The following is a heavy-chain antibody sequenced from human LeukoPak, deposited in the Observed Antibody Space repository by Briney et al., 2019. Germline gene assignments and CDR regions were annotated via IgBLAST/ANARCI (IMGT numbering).Heavy chain of an antibody. J-gene: IGHJ4*02. CDR1: GFTFTSFG. CDR2: INPNNGDT. Sequence: ASVKVSCKTSGFTFTSFGFSWVRQAPGQGLEWMGTINPNNGDTNYSPKFQGRVTMTRDTSTSTVYMELSSLRSEDTAVYYCARERGGDCYFDYWGQGTLVTVSS. CDR3: ARERGGDCYFDY. V-gene: IGHV1-18*01. D-gene: IGHD2-21*01.